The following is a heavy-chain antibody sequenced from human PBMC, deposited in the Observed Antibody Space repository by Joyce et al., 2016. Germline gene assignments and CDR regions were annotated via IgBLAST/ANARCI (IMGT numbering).Heavy chain of an antibody. CDR2: INAGNGNT. D-gene: IGHD3-22*01. CDR3: ARGDSSGYDPDF. CDR1: GYTFIDHP. J-gene: IGHJ4*02. Sequence: QVQLVQSGAEEKKPGASVKVSCKASGYTFIDHPIHWVRQAPGQRLESMGWINAGNGNTKDSQKFQGRVTISRDTSASVVYMELSSLTSEDTALYYCARGDSSGYDPDFWGQGTLVTVSS. V-gene: IGHV1-3*05.